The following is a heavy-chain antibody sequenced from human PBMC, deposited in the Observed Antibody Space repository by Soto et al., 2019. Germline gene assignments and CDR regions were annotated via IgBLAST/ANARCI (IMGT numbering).Heavy chain of an antibody. J-gene: IGHJ4*02. V-gene: IGHV1-8*01. CDR1: GYTFTNYD. D-gene: IGHD6-13*01. CDR3: AKWGQGPASGPNFDF. Sequence: QVQLVQSGAEVKKPGASVKVSCKTSGYTFTNYDINWVRQAPGQGLEWMGWMNPNSGNTGYAQQFQRRVSMTSTTAISTAYMELSGLRSEDSGMYFCAKWGQGPASGPNFDFWGQGTLVTVSS. CDR2: MNPNSGNT.